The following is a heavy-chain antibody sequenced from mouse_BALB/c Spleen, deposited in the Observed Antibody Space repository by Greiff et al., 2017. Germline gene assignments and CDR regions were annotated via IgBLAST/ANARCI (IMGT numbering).Heavy chain of an antibody. D-gene: IGHD2-3*01. CDR2: ISSGGSYT. V-gene: IGHV5-6-4*01. CDR3: TRDEGYDGYYAMDY. Sequence: EVHLVESGGGLVKPGGSLKLSCAASGFTFSSYTMSWVRQTPEKRLEWVATISSGGSYTYYPDSVKGRFTISRDNAKNTLYLQMSSLKSEDTAMYYCTRDEGYDGYYAMDYWGQGTSVTVSS. CDR1: GFTFSSYT. J-gene: IGHJ4*01.